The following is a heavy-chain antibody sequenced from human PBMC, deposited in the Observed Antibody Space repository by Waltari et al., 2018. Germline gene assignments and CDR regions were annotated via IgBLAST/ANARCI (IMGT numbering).Heavy chain of an antibody. CDR2: IYHSGST. CDR3: ASVSWELLRGDRWFDY. CDR1: GGSISSSTW. Sequence: QVQLQESGPGLVKPSGTLSLTCAVSGGSISSSTWWSWVRQPPGKGLEWIGEIYHSGSTNYNPSLKSRVTISVDKSKNQFSLKLSSVTAADTAVYYCASVSWELLRGDRWFDYWGQGTLVTVSS. V-gene: IGHV4-4*02. D-gene: IGHD1-26*01. J-gene: IGHJ4*02.